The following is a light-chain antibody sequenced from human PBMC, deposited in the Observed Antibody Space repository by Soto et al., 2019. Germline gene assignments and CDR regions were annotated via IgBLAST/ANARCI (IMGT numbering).Light chain of an antibody. J-gene: IGKJ1*01. Sequence: PGERAPLSGRASQSVTTQLAWYQQKPGQAPRLIIHGASSRATGVPDRITGSGSGTDFTLSISRLEPEDFAVYYCQQYGGSTRTFGQGTKVDIK. CDR1: QSVTTQ. CDR2: GAS. CDR3: QQYGGSTRT. V-gene: IGKV3-20*01.